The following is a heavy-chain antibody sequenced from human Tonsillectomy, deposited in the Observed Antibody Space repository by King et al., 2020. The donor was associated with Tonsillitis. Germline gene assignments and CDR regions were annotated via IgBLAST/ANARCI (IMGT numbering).Heavy chain of an antibody. CDR3: ARGGSAVAGDYDAFDI. J-gene: IGHJ3*02. CDR1: GFSFSTYD. V-gene: IGHV3-13*01. CDR2: IGTASDT. D-gene: IGHD6-19*01. Sequence: VQLVQSGAGLVQPGGSLRLSCAGSGFSFSTYDMHWVRQATGKGLEWVSTIGTASDTYYPGSVKGRFTISRENARSSLYLQMNSLTAGDTAVYYCARGGSAVAGDYDAFDIWGQGTMVTVSS.